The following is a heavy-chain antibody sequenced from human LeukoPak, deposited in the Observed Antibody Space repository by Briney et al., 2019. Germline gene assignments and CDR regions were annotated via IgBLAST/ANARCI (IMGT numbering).Heavy chain of an antibody. J-gene: IGHJ5*02. Sequence: PSETLSLTCIVSGDSISGGDYYWSWIRQPPGKGLEWIGYIYHGGNTYYNPSLKSRVTISVDTSKNQFSLKLSSVTAADTAVYYCARDRPDDYVWGTLAPPSNWLDPWGQGTLVTVSS. CDR2: IYHGGNT. CDR1: GDSISGGDYY. D-gene: IGHD3-16*01. V-gene: IGHV4-30-2*01. CDR3: ARDRPDDYVWGTLAPPSNWLDP.